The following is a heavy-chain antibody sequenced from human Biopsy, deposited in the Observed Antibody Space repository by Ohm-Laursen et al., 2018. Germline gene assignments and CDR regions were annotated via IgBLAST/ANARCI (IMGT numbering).Heavy chain of an antibody. CDR3: GRREVVITHDAFDT. J-gene: IGHJ3*02. D-gene: IGHD3-22*01. V-gene: IGHV4-59*08. CDR1: GVSISSYF. CDR2: VYYSGST. Sequence: GTLSLTCTVSGVSISSYFWSWIRQPPGKGLEWIGDVYYSGSTNRNPSLKSRVTILVDTSKNQFSLKLNSVTAADTAVYYCGRREVVITHDAFDTWGQGTMVTVSS.